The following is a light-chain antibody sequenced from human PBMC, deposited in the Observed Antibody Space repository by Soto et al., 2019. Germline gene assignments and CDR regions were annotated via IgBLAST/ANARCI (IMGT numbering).Light chain of an antibody. CDR2: GAS. CDR3: QHYNSYSEA. CDR1: QSVSSDS. V-gene: IGKV3-20*01. J-gene: IGKJ1*01. Sequence: EIVLTQSPGTLSLSPGERATLSCRASQSVSSDSLAWYQHKLGQAPRLLIYGASTRATGIPDRFSGSGSGTDFTLTISSLQPDDFATYYCQHYNSYSEAFGQGTKVDI.